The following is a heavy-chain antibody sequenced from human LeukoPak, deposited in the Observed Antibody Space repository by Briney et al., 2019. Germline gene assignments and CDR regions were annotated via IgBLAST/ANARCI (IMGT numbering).Heavy chain of an antibody. CDR2: ISGSGGST. D-gene: IGHD5-24*01. J-gene: IGHJ4*02. V-gene: IGHV3-23*01. CDR3: AKEMATFFDY. Sequence: PGGSLRLSCAASGFTFSSYAISWVRQSPGPELEWVSAISGSGGSTYYADSVKGRFTISRDNSKNTLYLQMNSLRAEDTAVYYCAKEMATFFDYWGQGTLVTVSS. CDR1: GFTFSSYA.